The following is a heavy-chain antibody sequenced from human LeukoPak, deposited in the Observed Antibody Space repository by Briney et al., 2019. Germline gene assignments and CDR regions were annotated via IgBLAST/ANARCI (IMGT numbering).Heavy chain of an antibody. CDR1: GFTFSSYG. CDR3: ARDATTELGTVYMDV. V-gene: IGHV3-48*04. Sequence: GVSLRLSCAASGFTFSSYGMSWARQAPGKGLEWVSYISSSGSIIYYADSVRGRFTISRDNAKNSLFLQMNSLRVEDTAVYYCARDATTELGTVYMDVWGKGTTVTISS. CDR2: ISSSGSII. J-gene: IGHJ6*03. D-gene: IGHD4-17*01.